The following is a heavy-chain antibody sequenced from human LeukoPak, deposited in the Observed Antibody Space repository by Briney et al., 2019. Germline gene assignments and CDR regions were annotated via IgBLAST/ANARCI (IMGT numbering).Heavy chain of an antibody. D-gene: IGHD3-3*01. CDR2: FDPEDGET. J-gene: IGHJ4*02. Sequence: ASVKVSCKVSGYTLAELSMHWVRQAPGKGFEWMGGFDPEDGETIYAQKFQGRVTMTRDTSISTAYMELSRLRSDDTAVYYCARDRRQGGYYDFDYWGQGTLVTVSS. V-gene: IGHV1-24*01. CDR1: GYTLAELS. CDR3: ARDRRQGGYYDFDY.